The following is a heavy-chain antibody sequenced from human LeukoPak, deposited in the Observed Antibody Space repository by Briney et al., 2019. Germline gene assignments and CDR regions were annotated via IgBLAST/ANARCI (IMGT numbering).Heavy chain of an antibody. CDR2: ISSSSSYI. CDR1: GFTFSSYS. D-gene: IGHD2-21*02. V-gene: IGHV3-21*01. J-gene: IGHJ3*02. CDR3: ARDIPSAYCGGDCYSRADDAFDI. Sequence: GGSLRLSCAASGFTFSSYSMNWVRQAPGKGLEWVSSISSSSSYIYYADSVKGRFTISRDNAKNPLYLQMNSLRAEDTAVYYCARDIPSAYCGGDCYSRADDAFDIWGQGTMVTVSS.